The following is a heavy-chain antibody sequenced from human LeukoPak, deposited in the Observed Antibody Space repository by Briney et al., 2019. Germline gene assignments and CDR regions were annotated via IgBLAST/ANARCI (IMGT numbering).Heavy chain of an antibody. V-gene: IGHV3-66*01. CDR2: IYSGGST. CDR1: GFTVSSNY. Sequence: PGGSLRLSCAASGFTVSSNYMNWVRQAPGKGLEWVSVIYSGGSTYYADSVKGRFTISRDNSKNTLFLQMDSLRAEDSAVYYCARGGNWKAFDIWGQGTLVTVSS. D-gene: IGHD1-20*01. J-gene: IGHJ3*02. CDR3: ARGGNWKAFDI.